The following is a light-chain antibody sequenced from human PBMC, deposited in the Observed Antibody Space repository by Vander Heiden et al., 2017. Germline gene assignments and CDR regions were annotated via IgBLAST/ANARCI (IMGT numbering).Light chain of an antibody. CDR1: QSVLYSSNNKNY. CDR3: QQYYSTPFT. J-gene: IGKJ3*01. CDR2: WAS. V-gene: IGKV4-1*01. Sequence: DIVMTQPPDSLAVSLGERATINCKSSQSVLYSSNNKNYLAWYQQKPGQPPKLLIYWASTRESGVPDRFSGSGSGTDFTLTISSLQAEDVAVYYCQQYYSTPFTFGSGTKVDSK.